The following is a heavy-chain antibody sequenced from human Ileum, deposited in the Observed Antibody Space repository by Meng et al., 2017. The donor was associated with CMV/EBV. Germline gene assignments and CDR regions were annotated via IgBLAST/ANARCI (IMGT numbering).Heavy chain of an antibody. CDR3: ARNPLLEYSSGWYGNYFDY. Sequence: GGSLRPSCAASGFTFSSYSMNWAPQAPGKGLEWVSSISSSSTSIYFADSVKGRFTISRDNANNSLYLQRHGLRAEDTAVYYCARNPLLEYSSGWYGNYFDYWGLGTLVTVSS. V-gene: IGHV3-21*01. CDR1: GFTFSSYS. J-gene: IGHJ4*02. D-gene: IGHD6-19*01. CDR2: ISSSSTSI.